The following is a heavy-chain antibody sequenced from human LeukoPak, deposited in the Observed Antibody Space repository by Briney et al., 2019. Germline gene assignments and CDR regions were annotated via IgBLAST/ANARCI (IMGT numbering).Heavy chain of an antibody. V-gene: IGHV3-9*03. CDR3: AKGSGSYPSEWFDP. CDR1: GFTFDDYA. J-gene: IGHJ5*02. Sequence: PGGSLRLSCAASGFTFDDYAMHWVRQAPGKGLEWVSGISWNSGSIGYADSVKGRFTISRDNAKNSLYLQMNSLRAEDMALHYCAKGSGSYPSEWFDPWGQGTLVTVSS. CDR2: ISWNSGSI. D-gene: IGHD1-26*01.